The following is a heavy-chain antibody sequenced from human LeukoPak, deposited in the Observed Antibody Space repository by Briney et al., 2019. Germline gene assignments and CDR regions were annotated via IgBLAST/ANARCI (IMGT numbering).Heavy chain of an antibody. CDR3: ARAGVVPAAINRAFDI. V-gene: IGHV4-30-4*08. Sequence: PSETLSLTCIVSGGSIISGDYYWTWIRQPPGKGLEWIGYIYHNGDTYYNPSLRSRVSILVDTSKNQFSLKLTSVTAADTAVYYCARAGVVPAAINRAFDIWGQGSLVTVSS. CDR1: GGSIISGDYY. J-gene: IGHJ3*02. D-gene: IGHD2-2*02. CDR2: IYHNGDT.